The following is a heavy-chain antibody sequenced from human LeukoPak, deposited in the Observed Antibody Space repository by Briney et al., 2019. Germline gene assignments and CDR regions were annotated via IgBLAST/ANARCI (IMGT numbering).Heavy chain of an antibody. Sequence: GGSLRLSCVASGFTFSTFAMIWVHQPPGKGLEWVSSIFPSGGEIHYADSVKGRFTVSRDNSKNTLYLQMNSLRAEDRAVYYCAKDSAWGRYDDWGQGTLVTVSS. V-gene: IGHV3-23*01. CDR1: GFTFSTFA. J-gene: IGHJ1*01. CDR2: IFPSGGEI. D-gene: IGHD3-16*01. CDR3: AKDSAWGRYDD.